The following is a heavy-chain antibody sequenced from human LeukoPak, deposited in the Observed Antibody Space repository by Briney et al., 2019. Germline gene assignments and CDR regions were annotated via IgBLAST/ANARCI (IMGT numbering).Heavy chain of an antibody. CDR3: ARSLGGVVAAMIGYYGMDV. Sequence: SETLSLTCTVSGGSISSFYWSWIRQPPGKGLEWIGYIYYSGSTNYNPSLKSRVTISVDTSKNQFSLKLSSVTAADTAVYYCARSLGGVVAAMIGYYGMDVWGQGTTVTVSS. CDR1: GGSISSFY. D-gene: IGHD2-15*01. CDR2: IYYSGST. V-gene: IGHV4-59*01. J-gene: IGHJ6*02.